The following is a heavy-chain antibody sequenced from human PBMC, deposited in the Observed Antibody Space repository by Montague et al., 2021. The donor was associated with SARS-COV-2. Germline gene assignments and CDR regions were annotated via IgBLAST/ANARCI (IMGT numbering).Heavy chain of an antibody. J-gene: IGHJ3*02. CDR1: GGSISSGSYY. Sequence: TLSLTCTVSGGSISSGSYYWSWIRQPAGKGLEWIGRIYTSGSTNYNPSLKSRVTISVDTSKNQFSLKLSSVTAADTAVYYCARDLALYYGSGSYYNPIDAFDIWGQGTMVTVSS. CDR3: ARDLALYYGSGSYYNPIDAFDI. V-gene: IGHV4-61*02. D-gene: IGHD3-10*01. CDR2: IYTSGST.